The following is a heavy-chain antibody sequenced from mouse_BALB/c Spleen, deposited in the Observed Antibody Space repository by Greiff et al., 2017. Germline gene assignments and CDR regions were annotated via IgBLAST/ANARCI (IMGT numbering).Heavy chain of an antibody. Sequence: QVQLKESGAELARPGASVKMSCKASGYTFTSYTMHWVKQRPGQGLEWIGYINPSSGYTNYNQKFKDKATLTADKSSSTAYMQLSSLTSEDSAVYYCAAPYYGKTVYAMDYWGQGTSVTVSS. CDR3: AAPYYGKTVYAMDY. V-gene: IGHV1-4*01. CDR1: GYTFTSYT. D-gene: IGHD2-10*01. CDR2: INPSSGYT. J-gene: IGHJ4*01.